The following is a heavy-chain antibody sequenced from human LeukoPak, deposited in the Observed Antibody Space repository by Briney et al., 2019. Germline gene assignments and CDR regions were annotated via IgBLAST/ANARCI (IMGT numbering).Heavy chain of an antibody. V-gene: IGHV4-61*02. CDR2: IYTSGST. Sequence: PSQTLSLTCTVSGGSISSGSYYWSWIRQPAGKGLEWIGRIYTSGSTNYNPSLKSRVTISVDTSKNQFSLKLSSVTAADTAVYYCAREVVAIFGVVKGFDYWGQGTLVTVSS. J-gene: IGHJ4*02. CDR1: GGSISSGSYY. CDR3: AREVVAIFGVVKGFDY. D-gene: IGHD3-3*01.